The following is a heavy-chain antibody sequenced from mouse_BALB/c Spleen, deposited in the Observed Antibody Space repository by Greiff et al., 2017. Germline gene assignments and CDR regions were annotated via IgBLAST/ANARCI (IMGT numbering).Heavy chain of an antibody. CDR2: ISSGGSYT. J-gene: IGHJ3*01. V-gene: IGHV5-6-4*01. Sequence: EVHLVESGGGLVKPGGSLKLSCAASGFTFSSYTMSWVRQTPEKRLEWVATISSGGSYTYYPDSVKGRFTISRDNAKNTLYLQMSSLKSEDTAMYYCTREGYGSSAWFAYWGQGTLVTVSA. D-gene: IGHD1-1*01. CDR3: TREGYGSSAWFAY. CDR1: GFTFSSYT.